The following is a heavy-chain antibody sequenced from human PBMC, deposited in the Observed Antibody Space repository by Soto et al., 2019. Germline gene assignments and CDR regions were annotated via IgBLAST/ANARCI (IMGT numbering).Heavy chain of an antibody. CDR2: IYYSGST. J-gene: IGHJ6*02. CDR3: ATGSGIERRIFDYYYGMDV. V-gene: IGHV4-39*01. Sequence: PSETLSLTCTVSGGSISSSSYYWGWIRQPPGKGLEWIGSIYYSGSTYYNPSLKSRVTISVDTSKNQFSLKLSSVTAADTAVYYCATGSGIERRIFDYYYGMDVWGQGTTVTVS. D-gene: IGHD3-10*01. CDR1: GGSISSSSYY.